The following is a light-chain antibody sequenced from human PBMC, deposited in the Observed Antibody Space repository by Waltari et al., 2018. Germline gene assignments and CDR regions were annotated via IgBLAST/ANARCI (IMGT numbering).Light chain of an antibody. CDR3: QHLPRT. J-gene: IGKJ2*01. CDR2: GAS. CDR1: QRVSSN. V-gene: IGKV3-15*01. Sequence: EIVMTQSPATLSVSPGERATLSCRASQRVSSNLAWYQQKPGQAPRLLIYGASTRATGIPARFSGSGSGTEFTLTISSLQSEDFAVYYCQHLPRTFGQGTKLEIK.